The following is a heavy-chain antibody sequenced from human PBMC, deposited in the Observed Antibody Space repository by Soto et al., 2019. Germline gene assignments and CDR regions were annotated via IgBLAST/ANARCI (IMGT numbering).Heavy chain of an antibody. V-gene: IGHV1-69*13. CDR1: GGTFSSYA. Sequence: SVKVSCKASGGTFSSYAISWVRQAPGQGLEWMGGIIPIFGTANYAQKFQGRVTITADESTSTAYMELSSLRPEDTAVYYCVRVYCSSTSCLPHYYYYGMDVWGQGTTVTVSS. CDR3: VRVYCSSTSCLPHYYYYGMDV. D-gene: IGHD2-2*01. J-gene: IGHJ6*02. CDR2: IIPIFGTA.